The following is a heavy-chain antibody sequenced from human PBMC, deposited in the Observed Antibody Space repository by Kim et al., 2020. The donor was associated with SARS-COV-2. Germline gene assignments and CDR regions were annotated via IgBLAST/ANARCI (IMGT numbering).Heavy chain of an antibody. Sequence: NSDQKCQGRVTITADESTSTAYMEMSSLRSEDTAVYYCARGGKQLWYFDYWGQGTLVTVSS. D-gene: IGHD5-18*01. V-gene: IGHV1-69*01. J-gene: IGHJ4*02. CDR3: ARGGKQLWYFDY.